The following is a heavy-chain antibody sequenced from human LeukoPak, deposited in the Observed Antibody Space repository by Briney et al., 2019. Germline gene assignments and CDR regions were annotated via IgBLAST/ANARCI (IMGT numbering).Heavy chain of an antibody. V-gene: IGHV3-74*01. CDR2: INTDGSST. CDR3: ARATDFWSGYADV. CDR1: GFTFSSYW. Sequence: GGSLRLSCAASGFTFSSYWMHWVRQAPGKGLVWVSRINTDGSSTSYADSVKGRFTISRDNAKNTLYLQMNSLRAEDTAVYYCARATDFWSGYADVWGKGTTVTVSS. D-gene: IGHD3-3*01. J-gene: IGHJ6*04.